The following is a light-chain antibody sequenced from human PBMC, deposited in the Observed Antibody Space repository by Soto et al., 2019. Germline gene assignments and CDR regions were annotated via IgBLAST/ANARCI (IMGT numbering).Light chain of an antibody. CDR1: QSVHSD. CDR3: QQYNDWLWT. V-gene: IGKV3-15*01. CDR2: AAS. J-gene: IGKJ1*01. Sequence: EIVMTQSPATLSVSPGERATLSCRASQSVHSDLAWYQQKPGQAPRLLIYAASTRATDIPARFSGSASGTEFTLTISSLQSEDFAVYYCQQYNDWLWTFGQGTKVELK.